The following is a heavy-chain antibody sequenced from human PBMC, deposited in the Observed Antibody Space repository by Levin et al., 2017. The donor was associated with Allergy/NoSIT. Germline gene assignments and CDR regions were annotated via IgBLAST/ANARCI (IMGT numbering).Heavy chain of an antibody. V-gene: IGHV3-49*03. J-gene: IGHJ3*01. CDR2: IRSKVHSETT. D-gene: IGHD6-19*01. CDR3: AREKPEQWLYAFDV. CDR1: AFNFGDYA. Sequence: GESLKISCTASAFNFGDYAMSWFRQAPGKGLEWVGFIRSKVHSETTQYAASVKGRFTVSRDDSKNIAYLEMKTLRNEDTAVYYCAREKPEQWLYAFDVWGQGTMVTVSS.